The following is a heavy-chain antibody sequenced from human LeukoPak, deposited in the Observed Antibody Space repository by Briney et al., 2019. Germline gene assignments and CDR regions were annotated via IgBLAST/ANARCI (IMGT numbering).Heavy chain of an antibody. CDR2: IYYSGST. J-gene: IGHJ3*02. CDR1: GDSINSYY. V-gene: IGHV4-59*08. CDR3: ATTSWAFDI. Sequence: SETLSLTCTVSGDSINSYYCSWIRQPPGKGLEWIGYIYYSGSTNYNPSLKSRVTISVDTSKNQFSLKLSSVTAADTAVYYCATTSWAFDIWGQGTMVTVSS.